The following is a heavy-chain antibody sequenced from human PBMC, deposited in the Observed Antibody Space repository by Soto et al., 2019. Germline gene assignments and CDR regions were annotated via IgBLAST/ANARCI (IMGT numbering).Heavy chain of an antibody. J-gene: IGHJ3*02. CDR3: TRHPIQLWPPGGGAFDI. Sequence: GGSLRLSCAASGFTFSGSAMHWVRQASGKGLEWVGRIRSKANSYATAYAASVKGRFTISRDDSKNTAYLQMNSLKTEDTAVYYCTRHPIQLWPPGGGAFDIWGQGTMVTVSS. D-gene: IGHD5-18*01. CDR1: GFTFSGSA. CDR2: IRSKANSYAT. V-gene: IGHV3-73*01.